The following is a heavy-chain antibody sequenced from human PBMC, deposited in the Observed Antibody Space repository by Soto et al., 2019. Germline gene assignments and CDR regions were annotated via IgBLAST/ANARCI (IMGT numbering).Heavy chain of an antibody. J-gene: IGHJ6*02. Sequence: SETLSLTCTVSGGSISSGGYYWSWIRQHPGKGLEWIGYIYYSGSTYYNPSLKSRVTISVDTSKNQFSLKLSSVTAADTAVYYCARGRGPRYYYYGMDVWGQGTTVTVSS. D-gene: IGHD3-10*01. V-gene: IGHV4-31*03. CDR1: GGSISSGGYY. CDR2: IYYSGST. CDR3: ARGRGPRYYYYGMDV.